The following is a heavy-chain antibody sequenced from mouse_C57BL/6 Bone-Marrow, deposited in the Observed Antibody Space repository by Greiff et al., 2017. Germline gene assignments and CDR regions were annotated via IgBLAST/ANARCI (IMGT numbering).Heavy chain of an antibody. Sequence: QVQLQQPGAELVKPGASVKLSCKASGYTFTSYWMQWVKQRPGQGLEWIGEIDPSDSYTNYNQKFKGKATLTVATSSSTAYMQRSSLTSEDSAVYYCARKYYGTPAWFAYWGQGTLVTVSA. V-gene: IGHV1-50*01. CDR3: ARKYYGTPAWFAY. J-gene: IGHJ3*01. D-gene: IGHD1-1*01. CDR1: GYTFTSYW. CDR2: IDPSDSYT.